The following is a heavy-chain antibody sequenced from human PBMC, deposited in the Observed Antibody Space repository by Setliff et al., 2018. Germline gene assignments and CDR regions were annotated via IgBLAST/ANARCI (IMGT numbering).Heavy chain of an antibody. Sequence: SVKVSCKASGGTFTNYGVSWVRQAPGQGLEWMGGTIPLFGTTDYAQKFHGRLTIITDESTSTASMELTSLTSDDTAAYYCAREGVDTRSSTDYRYYMDVWGKGTTVTVSS. CDR1: GGTFTNYG. J-gene: IGHJ6*03. CDR3: AREGVDTRSSTDYRYYMDV. D-gene: IGHD5-18*01. V-gene: IGHV1-69*05. CDR2: TIPLFGTT.